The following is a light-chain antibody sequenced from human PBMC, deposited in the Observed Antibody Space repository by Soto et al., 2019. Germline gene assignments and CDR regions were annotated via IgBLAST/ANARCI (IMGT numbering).Light chain of an antibody. J-gene: IGKJ2*01. CDR3: QQCGRSPYS. V-gene: IGKV3-20*01. Sequence: EIVLTQSPGTLSLSPGERATISCRASQSVSSSYLAWYQQKPGQAPRLLIYGASSRATGIPDRFSGSGSGTDFTLTISRLEPEDFAVYYCQQCGRSPYSFGQGTKLEIK. CDR2: GAS. CDR1: QSVSSSY.